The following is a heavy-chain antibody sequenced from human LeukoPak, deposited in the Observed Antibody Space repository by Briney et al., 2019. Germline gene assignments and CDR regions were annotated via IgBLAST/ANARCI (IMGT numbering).Heavy chain of an antibody. D-gene: IGHD5-18*01. CDR3: ARTHTAMVLFFDY. CDR1: GGSISSYY. CDR2: IYYSGST. Sequence: SETLSLTCTVSGGSISSYYWSWIRQPPGKGPEGIGYIYYSGSTNYNPPLTSRVTISVDTSKNQFSLKLSSVTAADTAVYYCARTHTAMVLFFDYWGQGTLVTVSS. V-gene: IGHV4-59*01. J-gene: IGHJ4*02.